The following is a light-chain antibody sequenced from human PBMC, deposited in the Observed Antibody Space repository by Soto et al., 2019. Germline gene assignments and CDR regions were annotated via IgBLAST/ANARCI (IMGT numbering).Light chain of an antibody. V-gene: IGLV1-44*01. CDR2: ANN. Sequence: QPVLTQPPSASGTPGQRVTISCSGGSSNIGSNTVNWYQQLPGTAPKLLIFANNQRPSGVPGRFSASKSGTSASLAISGLQSEDEADYYCAAWDDNLSGLVFGGGTQLTVL. CDR3: AAWDDNLSGLV. J-gene: IGLJ3*02. CDR1: SSNIGSNT.